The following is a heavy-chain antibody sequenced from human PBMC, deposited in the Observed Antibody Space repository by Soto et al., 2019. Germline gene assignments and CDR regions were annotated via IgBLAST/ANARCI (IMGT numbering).Heavy chain of an antibody. CDR3: AKDGAPRYCGRSSCHPAGAY. CDR1: GFTFSNYG. J-gene: IGHJ4*02. CDR2: ISYDGSHK. V-gene: IGHV3-30*18. Sequence: QVQLVESGGGVVQPGRSLRLSCAGSGFTFSNYGLHWVRQAPGKGLEWVAVISYDGSHKYYADSVKGRFTISRDNSNNRLSLEMDSLRPAARPVYYCAKDGAPRYCGRSSCHPAGAYWGQGTLVTVAS. D-gene: IGHD2-15*01.